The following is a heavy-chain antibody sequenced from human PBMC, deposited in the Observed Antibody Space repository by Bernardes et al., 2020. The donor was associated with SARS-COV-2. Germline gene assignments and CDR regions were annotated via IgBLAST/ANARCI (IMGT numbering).Heavy chain of an antibody. J-gene: IGHJ6*02. D-gene: IGHD6-19*01. CDR1: GFTFSSYA. Sequence: GGSLRLSCAASGFTFSSYAMSWVRQAPGKGLEWVSAISGSGGSTYYADSVKGRFTISRDNSKNTLYLQMNSLRAEDTAVYYCAKDFLYVAGSYYYYGMDVWGQGTTVTVSS. CDR2: ISGSGGST. V-gene: IGHV3-23*01. CDR3: AKDFLYVAGSYYYYGMDV.